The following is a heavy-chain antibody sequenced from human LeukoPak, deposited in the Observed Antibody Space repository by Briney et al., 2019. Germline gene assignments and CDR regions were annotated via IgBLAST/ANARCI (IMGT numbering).Heavy chain of an antibody. J-gene: IGHJ4*02. V-gene: IGHV4-34*01. CDR2: VNLQGST. CDR1: GGSISSYY. Sequence: ASETLSLTCTASGGSISSYYWSWIRQPPGKGLEWIGEVNLQGSTNYNPSLMGRVAIAVDTSENHISLQLTSVTAADTAVYYCAREGGPYRPLDYSGQGTLVTVSS. CDR3: AREGGPYRPLDY.